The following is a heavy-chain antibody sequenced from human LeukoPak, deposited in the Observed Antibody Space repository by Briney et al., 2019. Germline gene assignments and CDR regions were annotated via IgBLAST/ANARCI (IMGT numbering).Heavy chain of an antibody. V-gene: IGHV3-7*01. Sequence: GGSLRLSCAASGFTFSSYWMSWVRQAPGKGLEWVANIKRDGSENYYVDSVKGRFAISRDNAKNSLYLQMNSLRAEDTAVYYCARDRDGTHYYDTLYFDYWGQGILVTVSS. CDR1: GFTFSSYW. D-gene: IGHD3-22*01. CDR3: ARDRDGTHYYDTLYFDY. J-gene: IGHJ4*02. CDR2: IKRDGSEN.